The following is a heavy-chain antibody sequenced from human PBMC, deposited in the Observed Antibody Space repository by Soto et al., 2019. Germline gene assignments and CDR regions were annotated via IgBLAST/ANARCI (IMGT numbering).Heavy chain of an antibody. V-gene: IGHV1-46*01. J-gene: IGHJ4*02. CDR2: INPSGGST. CDR3: ARWNGREIAAAGLLIGTPGNFDY. D-gene: IGHD6-13*01. CDR1: GYTFTSYY. Sequence: GASVKVSCKASGYTFTSYYMHWVRQAPGQGLEWMGIINPSGGSTSYAQKFQGRVTMTRDTSTSTVYMELSSLRSEDTAVYYCARWNGREIAAAGLLIGTPGNFDYWGQGTLVTVS.